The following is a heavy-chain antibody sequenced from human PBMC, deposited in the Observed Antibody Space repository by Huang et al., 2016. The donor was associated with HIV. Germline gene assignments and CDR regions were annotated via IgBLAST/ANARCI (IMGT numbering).Heavy chain of an antibody. CDR3: ARAKDTWDAYDI. D-gene: IGHD5-18*01. Sequence: QVQLVESGGGVVQPGRSLRLSCAASGFPFNNHAMHWVRQAPCKVLDWVAVISNDGSNNYYADSVKGRFTISRDSSKSTLFLHMTSLRTEDTAVYYCARAKDTWDAYDIWGQGTMVIVSS. V-gene: IGHV3-30-3*01. CDR2: ISNDGSNN. J-gene: IGHJ3*02. CDR1: GFPFNNHA.